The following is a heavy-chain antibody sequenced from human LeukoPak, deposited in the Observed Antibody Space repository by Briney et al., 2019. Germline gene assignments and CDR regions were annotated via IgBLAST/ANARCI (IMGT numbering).Heavy chain of an antibody. CDR3: ARHRTGVVWVGAFDI. CDR2: IYYSGST. V-gene: IGHV4-59*08. Sequence: SETLSLTCTVSGGSISSYYWSWIRQPPGKGLEWIGYIYYSGSTNYNPSLKSRVTISVDTSKNQFSLKLSSVTAADTAVYYCARHRTGVVWVGAFDIWGQGTMVTVSS. CDR1: GGSISSYY. J-gene: IGHJ3*02. D-gene: IGHD2-21*01.